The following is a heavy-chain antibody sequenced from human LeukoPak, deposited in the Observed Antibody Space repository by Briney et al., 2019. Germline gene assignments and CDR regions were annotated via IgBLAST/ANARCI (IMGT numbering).Heavy chain of an antibody. J-gene: IGHJ3*02. CDR1: GFTFSDYY. CDR2: ISSSGSTI. D-gene: IGHD3-10*01. V-gene: IGHV3-11*04. CDR3: ARDRTPNSYYSPYGAFDI. Sequence: GGSLRLSCAASGFTFSDYYMSWIRQAPGKGLEWVSYISSSGSTIYYADSVKGRFTISRDNAKNSLYLQMNSLRAEDTAVYYCARDRTPNSYYSPYGAFDIWGQGTMVTVSS.